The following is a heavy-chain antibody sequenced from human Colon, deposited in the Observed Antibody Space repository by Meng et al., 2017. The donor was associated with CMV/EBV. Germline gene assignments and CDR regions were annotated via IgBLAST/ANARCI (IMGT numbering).Heavy chain of an antibody. J-gene: IGHJ6*02. D-gene: IGHD5-12*01. CDR2: TYYRSKWYN. V-gene: IGHV6-1*01. Sequence: SQTLSLTCAISGDSVSSNSAAWNWIRQSPSRGLEWLRRTYYRSKWYNDYAVSVKSRITINPDTSKNQFSLQLNSVTPEDTAVYYCARWPHPDYYYYYGMDVWGQGTTVTVSS. CDR1: GDSVSSNSAA. CDR3: ARWPHPDYYYYYGMDV.